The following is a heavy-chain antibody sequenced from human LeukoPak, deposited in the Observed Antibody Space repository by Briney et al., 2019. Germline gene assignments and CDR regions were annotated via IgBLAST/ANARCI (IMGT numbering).Heavy chain of an antibody. Sequence: SETLSLTCTVSGGSISSYYWSWVRQPPGKGLEWVGYIYYSGSTNYNASLKSRVTISEEKSKNQFSLKLSSVTAADTAVYYCARASGGTTRVDYWGQGTLVTVSS. CDR3: ARASGGTTRVDY. D-gene: IGHD3-10*01. J-gene: IGHJ4*02. CDR1: GGSISSYY. CDR2: IYYSGST. V-gene: IGHV4-59*01.